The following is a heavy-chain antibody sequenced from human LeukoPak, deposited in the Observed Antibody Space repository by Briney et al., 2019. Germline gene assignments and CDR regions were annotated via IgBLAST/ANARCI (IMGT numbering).Heavy chain of an antibody. CDR3: AKAGYGGSSTTTYGDY. CDR1: GFTFSSYG. CDR2: ISYDGSNQ. D-gene: IGHD2-15*01. J-gene: IGHJ4*02. V-gene: IGHV3-30*18. Sequence: GGSLRLSCAASGFTFSSYGMHWVRQAPGKGLEWVAAISYDGSNQYYADSVKGRFTISRDNSKDTLYLQMNSLGREDTAVYYCAKAGYGGSSTTTYGDYWGQGTLVTVSS.